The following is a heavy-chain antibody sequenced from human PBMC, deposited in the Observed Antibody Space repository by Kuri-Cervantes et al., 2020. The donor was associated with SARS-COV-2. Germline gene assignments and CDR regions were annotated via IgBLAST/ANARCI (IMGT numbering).Heavy chain of an antibody. CDR2: ISGSGGST. CDR1: GFTFNNYA. J-gene: IGHJ6*03. CDR3: AKYSSSSGWYYYYMDV. D-gene: IGHD6-6*01. Sequence: GESLKISCAASGFTFNNYAMSWVRQAPGKGLEWVSAISGSGGSTYYEESVKGRFTISSDNSKNTLYLQMNSLRAADTAVYYCAKYSSSSGWYYYYMDVWGKGTTVTVSS. V-gene: IGHV3-23*01.